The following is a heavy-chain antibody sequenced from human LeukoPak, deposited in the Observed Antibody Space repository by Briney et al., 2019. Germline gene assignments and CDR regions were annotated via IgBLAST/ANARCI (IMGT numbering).Heavy chain of an antibody. Sequence: SVKVSCKASGGTFSNYTISWVRQAPGQGLEWMGRIIPILGMANYAQKFQARVTITADKSTSTAYMELSSLRSEDTAVYYCARGGIHGGSAFDIWGQGTMVTVSS. CDR2: IIPILGMA. J-gene: IGHJ3*02. CDR1: GGTFSNYT. D-gene: IGHD1-26*01. CDR3: ARGGIHGGSAFDI. V-gene: IGHV1-69*02.